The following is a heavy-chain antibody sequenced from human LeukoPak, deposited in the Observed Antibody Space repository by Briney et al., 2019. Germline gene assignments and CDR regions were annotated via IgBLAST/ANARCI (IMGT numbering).Heavy chain of an antibody. CDR1: GFTFSNFA. Sequence: GGSLRLSCGASGFTFSNFAVSWVRQAPGKGPGWVSTINGGGTKTYYVDSVKGRFTISRDNSQNTLYLQMNSLRAEDTAVYFCARVYYGAFFDKWGQGTLVTVSS. V-gene: IGHV3-23*01. D-gene: IGHD4/OR15-4a*01. CDR3: ARVYYGAFFDK. CDR2: INGGGTKT. J-gene: IGHJ4*02.